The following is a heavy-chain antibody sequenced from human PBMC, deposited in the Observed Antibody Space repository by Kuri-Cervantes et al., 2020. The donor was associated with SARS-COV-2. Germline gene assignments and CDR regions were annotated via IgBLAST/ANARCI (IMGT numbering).Heavy chain of an antibody. CDR2: ISYDGSNK. CDR1: GFTFSSYG. Sequence: GGSLRLSCAASGFTFSSYGMHWVRQAPGKGLEWVAVISYDGSNKYYADPVKGRFTISRDNSKNTLYLQMNSLRAEDTAVYYCAKDLGGYVGYWGQGTLVTVSS. V-gene: IGHV3-30*18. D-gene: IGHD3-22*01. CDR3: AKDLGGYVGY. J-gene: IGHJ4*02.